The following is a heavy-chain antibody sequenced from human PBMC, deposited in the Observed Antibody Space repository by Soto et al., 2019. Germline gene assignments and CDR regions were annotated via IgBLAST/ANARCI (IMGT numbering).Heavy chain of an antibody. Sequence: SGTPLVNPTHTLTLTCTFSGFSLSTSEVGVGWIRQPPGKALEWLALIFWNDDERYNPSLKRRLTITKDISKNQVVLTMTNMNPMDTATYYCAHSRVFDWFDPWGQGTLVTVSS. J-gene: IGHJ5*02. CDR1: GFSLSTSEVG. D-gene: IGHD6-13*01. CDR2: IFWNDDE. V-gene: IGHV2-5*01. CDR3: AHSRVFDWFDP.